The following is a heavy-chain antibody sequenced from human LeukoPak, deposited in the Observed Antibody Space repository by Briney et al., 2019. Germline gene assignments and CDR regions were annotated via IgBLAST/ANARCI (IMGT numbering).Heavy chain of an antibody. CDR2: ISYDGSNK. D-gene: IGHD6-19*01. J-gene: IGHJ4*02. V-gene: IGHV3-30*18. CDR1: GFTFSSYG. Sequence: GGSLRLSCAASGFTFSSYGMHWVRQAPGKGLEWVAVISYDGSNKYYADSVKGRFTISRDNSKNTLYLQMNSLRAEDTAVYYCAKGDGVAVAGTVGYWGQGTLVTVSS. CDR3: AKGDGVAVAGTVGY.